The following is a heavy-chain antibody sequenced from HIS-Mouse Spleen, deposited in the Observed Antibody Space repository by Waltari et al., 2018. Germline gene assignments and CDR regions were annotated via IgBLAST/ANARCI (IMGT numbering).Heavy chain of an antibody. Sequence: QVQLVQSGAEVKKPGASVKVSCKASGYTFTGYYMHWVQQAPGQGLEGMGWLNPNSGGTNYAQKFQGRVTMTRDTSISTAYMELSRLRSDDTAVYYCARTSFGVVIMYYYGMDVWGQGTTVTVSS. CDR3: ARTSFGVVIMYYYGMDV. D-gene: IGHD3-3*01. V-gene: IGHV1-2*02. CDR1: GYTFTGYY. CDR2: LNPNSGGT. J-gene: IGHJ6*02.